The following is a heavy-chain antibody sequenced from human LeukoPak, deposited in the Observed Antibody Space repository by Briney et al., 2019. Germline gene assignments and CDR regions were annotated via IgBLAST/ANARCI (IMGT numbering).Heavy chain of an antibody. CDR1: GGSISSYY. Sequence: SETLSLTCTVSGGSISSYYLSWIRQPPRKGLEGIGCVYYSGSTNYNPSLKSRVGISVDTSKNQFSLKLSSVTAADTAVYYCARAVRGTTGKYYYYMDVWGKGTTVTVSS. CDR3: ARAVRGTTGKYYYYMDV. J-gene: IGHJ6*03. D-gene: IGHD1-1*01. V-gene: IGHV4-59*01. CDR2: VYYSGST.